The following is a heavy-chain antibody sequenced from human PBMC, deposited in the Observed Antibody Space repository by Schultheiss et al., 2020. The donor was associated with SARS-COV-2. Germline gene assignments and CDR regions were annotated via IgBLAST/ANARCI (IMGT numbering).Heavy chain of an antibody. CDR2: ISWNSGSI. Sequence: SLKISCAASGFTFDDYAMHWVRQAPGKGLEWVSGISWNSGSIGYADSVKGRFTISRDNSKNTLYLQMNSLRAEDTAVYYCARGDDSSGYPPDYWGQGTLVTVSS. J-gene: IGHJ4*02. CDR1: GFTFDDYA. CDR3: ARGDDSSGYPPDY. D-gene: IGHD3-22*01. V-gene: IGHV3-9*01.